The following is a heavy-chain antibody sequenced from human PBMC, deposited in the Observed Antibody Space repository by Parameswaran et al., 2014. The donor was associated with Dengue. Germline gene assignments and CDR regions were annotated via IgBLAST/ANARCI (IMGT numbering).Heavy chain of an antibody. D-gene: IGHD5-18*01. J-gene: IGHJ6*02. CDR2: ISAYNGNT. CDR3: ARNVDTADYLNYYYYGMDV. V-gene: IGHV1-18*01. Sequence: SWVRQAPGQGLEWMGWISAYNGNTNYAQKLQGRVTMTTDTSTSTAYMELRSLRSDDTAVYYCARNVDTADYLNYYYYGMDVWGQGTTVTVSS.